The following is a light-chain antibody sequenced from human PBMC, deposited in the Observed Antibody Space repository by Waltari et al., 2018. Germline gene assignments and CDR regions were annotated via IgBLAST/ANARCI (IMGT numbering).Light chain of an antibody. Sequence: DIQMTQSPSSLSASVGDRVTITCRASQSFCSYVNWYQQKPGKAPKVLIYAASTLESGVPSRFSGSGSGTDFTLTISSLQPEDFATYYCQQSYSSPQITFGQGTRLEIK. CDR2: AAS. CDR3: QQSYSSPQIT. J-gene: IGKJ5*01. V-gene: IGKV1-39*01. CDR1: QSFCSY.